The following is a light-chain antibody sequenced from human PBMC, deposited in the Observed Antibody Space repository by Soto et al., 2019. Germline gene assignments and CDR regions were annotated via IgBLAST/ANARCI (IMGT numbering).Light chain of an antibody. V-gene: IGKV3-15*01. CDR3: QQYNNGPPYT. CDR1: QSVSSN. J-gene: IGKJ2*01. Sequence: EIVMTQSPATLSMSPGERATLSCRASQSVSSNLAWYQQKPGQAPRLLIYGASTRATGIPARFSGSGSGTEFTLTNSSLQSEDFAVYYCQQYNNGPPYTFCQGTKREIK. CDR2: GAS.